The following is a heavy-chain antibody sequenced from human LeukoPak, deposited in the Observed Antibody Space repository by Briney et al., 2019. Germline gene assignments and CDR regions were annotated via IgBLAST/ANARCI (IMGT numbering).Heavy chain of an antibody. V-gene: IGHV3-48*01. Sequence: QSGGSLRLSCAASGFTFSSYSMNWVRQAPGKGLEWVSYISSSSSTIYYADSVKGRFTISRDNAKNSLYLQMNSLRAEDTAVYYCARDKEWELSRSAFDIWGQGTMVTVSS. J-gene: IGHJ3*02. D-gene: IGHD1-26*01. CDR2: ISSSSSTI. CDR1: GFTFSSYS. CDR3: ARDKEWELSRSAFDI.